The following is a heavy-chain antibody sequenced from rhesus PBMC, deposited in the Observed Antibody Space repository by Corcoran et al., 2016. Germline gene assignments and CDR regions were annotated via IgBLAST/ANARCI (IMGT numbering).Heavy chain of an antibody. CDR1: GFSISNRGMG. CDR3: ARTSSAD. V-gene: IGHV2-174*01. J-gene: IGHJ4*01. Sequence: QVTLKESGPALVKATQTLTLTCTFSGFSISNRGMGVGWIRQPPGKALEWLALIYWDDDKYYSASLKSRLTISKDTSKNQVVLTMTNMDPVDTATYYCARTSSADWGQGLLVTVSS. D-gene: IGHD2-39*01. CDR2: IYWDDDK.